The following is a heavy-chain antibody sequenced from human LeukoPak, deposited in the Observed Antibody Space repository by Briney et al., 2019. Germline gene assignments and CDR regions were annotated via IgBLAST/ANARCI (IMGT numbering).Heavy chain of an antibody. CDR3: ARGGGRHVEY. D-gene: IGHD2/OR15-2a*01. J-gene: IGHJ4*02. CDR2: ILYDGSNK. V-gene: IGHV3-30-3*01. CDR1: GFTFSNYA. Sequence: PGGSLRLSCVASGFTFSNYAMHWVRQAPGKGLEWVAIILYDGSNKYYADSVKGRFTISRDNSKNTLYPQMNSLRAEDTAVYYCARGGGRHVEYWGQGNLVTVSS.